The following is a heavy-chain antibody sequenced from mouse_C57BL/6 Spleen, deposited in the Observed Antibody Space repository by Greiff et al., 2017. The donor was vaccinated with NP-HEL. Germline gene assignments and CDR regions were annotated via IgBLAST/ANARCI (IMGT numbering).Heavy chain of an antibody. D-gene: IGHD2-5*01. CDR3: ATYSNYSAWFAY. J-gene: IGHJ3*01. Sequence: VKLVESGPGLVAPSPSLSITCTVSGFSLTSYAISWVRQPPGKGLEWLGVIWTGGGTNYNSALKSRLSISKDNSKSQVFLKMNSLQTDDTARDYCATYSNYSAWFAYWGQGTLVTVSA. V-gene: IGHV2-9-1*01. CDR1: GFSLTSYA. CDR2: IWTGGGT.